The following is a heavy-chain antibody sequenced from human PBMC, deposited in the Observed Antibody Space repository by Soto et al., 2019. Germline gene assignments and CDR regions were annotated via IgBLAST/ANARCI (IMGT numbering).Heavy chain of an antibody. CDR3: ANQPGVRFDY. CDR1: GFTFSRYA. CDR2: ISYDGSNK. V-gene: IGHV3-30-3*01. Sequence: QVQLVESGGSVVQPGRSLRLSCAASGFTFSRYAMHWVRQAPGKGLEWVAVISYDGSNKYYADSVKGRFTISRDNSKNTLYLQLNSLRAEDTAVSYCANQPGVRFDYWGQGTLVTVSS. J-gene: IGHJ4*02. D-gene: IGHD3-16*01.